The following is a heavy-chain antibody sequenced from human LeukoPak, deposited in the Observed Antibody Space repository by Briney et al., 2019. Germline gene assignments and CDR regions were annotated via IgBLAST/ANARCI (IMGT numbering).Heavy chain of an antibody. CDR2: IYPGDSDT. V-gene: IGHV5-51*01. J-gene: IGHJ5*02. D-gene: IGHD3-10*01. CDR1: GYSFTAYW. Sequence: GESLKISCRASGYSFTAYWIGWARQLPGKGLEWMGIIYPGDSDTRYSPSFQGQVTISADKSISTAYLQWSSLKASDTAMYYCARRNYYFGSGSYYSPDNWFDPWGQGTLVTVSS. CDR3: ARRNYYFGSGSYYSPDNWFDP.